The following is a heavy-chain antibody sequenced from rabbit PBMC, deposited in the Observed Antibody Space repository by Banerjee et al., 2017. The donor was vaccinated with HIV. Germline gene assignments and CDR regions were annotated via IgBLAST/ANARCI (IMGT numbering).Heavy chain of an antibody. V-gene: IGHV1S40*01. D-gene: IGHD5-1*01. J-gene: IGHJ4*01. Sequence: QSLEESGGGLVQPEGSLTLTCTASGFSFSSSYYMCWVRQAPGKGLEWIGCIYTGSSSTTVYASWVNGRFTISKTSSTTVDLQMTSLTAADTATYFCARDRYGSGSVDHDLWGPGTLVTVS. CDR2: IYTGSSSTT. CDR3: ARDRYGSGSVDHDL. CDR1: GFSFSSSYY.